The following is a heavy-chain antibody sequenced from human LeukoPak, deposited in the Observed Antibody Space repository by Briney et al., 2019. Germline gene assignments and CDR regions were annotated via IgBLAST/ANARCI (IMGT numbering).Heavy chain of an antibody. CDR3: ARQNYGSAPLRY. D-gene: IGHD3-10*01. Sequence: SETLSLTCAVYGGSFSGYYWSWIRQPPGKGLEWIGEINHSGSTNYNPSLKSRVTISVDTSKNQFSLKLSSVTAADTAVYYCARQNYGSAPLRYWGQGTLVTVSS. J-gene: IGHJ4*02. CDR1: GGSFSGYY. CDR2: INHSGST. V-gene: IGHV4-34*01.